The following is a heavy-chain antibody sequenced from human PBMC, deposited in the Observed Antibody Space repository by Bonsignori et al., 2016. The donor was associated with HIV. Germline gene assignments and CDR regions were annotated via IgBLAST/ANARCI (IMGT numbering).Heavy chain of an antibody. V-gene: IGHV4-59*01. CDR1: GGAISSDF. J-gene: IGHJ3*02. CDR3: ARELPWAQFDVIDI. CDR2: IYYSGST. D-gene: IGHD2-15*01. Sequence: SETLSLTCTVSGGAISSDFWSWIRQPPGKGLEWIGFIYYSGSTDYNPSFKSRVTISVDTSKNQFSLKLSSVTAADTAVYYCARELPWAQFDVIDIWGPRDNGHRLL.